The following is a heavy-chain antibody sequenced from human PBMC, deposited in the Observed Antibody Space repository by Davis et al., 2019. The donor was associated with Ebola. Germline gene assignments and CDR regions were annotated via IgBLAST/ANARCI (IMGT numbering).Heavy chain of an antibody. CDR2: IYPGDSDT. CDR1: GYSFTTYW. V-gene: IGHV5-51*01. CDR3: AKQESLYGSSDY. Sequence: GESLKISCKASGYSFTTYWIAWVRRTPAKGLEWMGIIYPGDSDTRYSPSFEGQVTISVDRSISTAYLQWSSLKASDTAMYYCAKQESLYGSSDYWGQGTLVTVSS. D-gene: IGHD3-22*01. J-gene: IGHJ4*02.